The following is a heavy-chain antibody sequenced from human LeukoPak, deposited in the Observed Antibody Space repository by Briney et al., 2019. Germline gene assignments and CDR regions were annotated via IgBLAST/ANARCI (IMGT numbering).Heavy chain of an antibody. V-gene: IGHV3-30*04. D-gene: IGHD4-23*01. CDR2: ISYDGSIN. CDR3: ARPYGGNLNLYAFDI. Sequence: GRSLRLSCAASGFTFNTYAMHWVRQAPGKGLEWVALISYDGSINYYADSVKGRFTISRDNSKNTLYLQMNSLRSEDTAVYYCARPYGGNLNLYAFDIWGQGTMVTVSS. J-gene: IGHJ3*02. CDR1: GFTFNTYA.